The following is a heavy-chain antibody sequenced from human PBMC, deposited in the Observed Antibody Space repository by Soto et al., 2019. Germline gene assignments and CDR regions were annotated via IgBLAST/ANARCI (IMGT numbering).Heavy chain of an antibody. CDR1: GGSISSGGYS. J-gene: IGHJ4*02. Sequence: QLQLQESGSGLVKPSQTLSLTCAVSGGSISSGGYSWSWIRQPPGKGLEWIGYIYHSGSTYYSPSLKSRGTISVDRSKNQFSLKLSSVTAADTAVYYCARGTIFGVVQGGFDYWGQGTLVTVSS. CDR3: ARGTIFGVVQGGFDY. CDR2: IYHSGST. D-gene: IGHD3-3*01. V-gene: IGHV4-30-2*01.